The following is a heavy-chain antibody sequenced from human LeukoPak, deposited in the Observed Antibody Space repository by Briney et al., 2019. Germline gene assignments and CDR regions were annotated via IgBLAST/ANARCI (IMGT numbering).Heavy chain of an antibody. CDR1: GFTFSSYW. V-gene: IGHV3-20*04. Sequence: SGGSLRLSCAASGFTFSSYWMHWVRQAPGKGLVWVSGINWNGGSTGYADSVKGRFTISRDNAKNSLYLQMNSLRAEDTALYYCARELATYYYGSGTDWGQGTLVTVSS. D-gene: IGHD3-10*01. J-gene: IGHJ4*02. CDR3: ARELATYYYGSGTD. CDR2: INWNGGST.